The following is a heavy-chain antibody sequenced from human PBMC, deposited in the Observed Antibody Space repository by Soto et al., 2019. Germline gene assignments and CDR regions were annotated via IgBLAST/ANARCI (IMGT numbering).Heavy chain of an antibody. V-gene: IGHV1-69*02. CDR3: ARATVTTQPSDY. CDR1: GGTFSSYT. D-gene: IGHD4-17*01. J-gene: IGHJ4*02. Sequence: QVQLVQSGAEVKKPGSSVKVSCKASGGTFSSYTISWLRQAPGQGLEWMGRIIPILGIANYAQKFQGRVTITADKSTSTAYMELSSLRSEDTAVYYCARATVTTQPSDYWGQGTLVTVSS. CDR2: IIPILGIA.